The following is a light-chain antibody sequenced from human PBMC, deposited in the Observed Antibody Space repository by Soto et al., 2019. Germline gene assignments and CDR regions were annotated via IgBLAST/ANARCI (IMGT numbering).Light chain of an antibody. CDR1: NGIVAGYKY. V-gene: IGLV2-11*01. CDR3: SSYTNINTRACV. Sequence: QSVLTQPRSVSGSPGQSVTISCTGTNGIVAGYKYVSWYQQHPGKVPKLMMFDVSERPSGVPDRFSGSRSGNTASLTISGLQAEDEAEYYCSSYTNINTRACVFGTGTKLTVL. CDR2: DVS. J-gene: IGLJ1*01.